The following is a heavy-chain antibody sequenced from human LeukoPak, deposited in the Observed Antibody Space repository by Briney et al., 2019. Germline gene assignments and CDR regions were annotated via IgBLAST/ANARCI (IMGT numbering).Heavy chain of an antibody. Sequence: PSETLSLTCTVSGGSISSGDYYWSWIRQPPGKGLEWIGYIYYSGSTYYNPSLKSRVTISVDTSKNQFSLKLSSVTAADTAVYYCAGVQYYDFWRGSNWFDPWGQGTLVTVSS. CDR3: AGVQYYDFWRGSNWFDP. V-gene: IGHV4-30-4*08. J-gene: IGHJ5*02. CDR2: IYYSGST. CDR1: GGSISSGDYY. D-gene: IGHD3-3*01.